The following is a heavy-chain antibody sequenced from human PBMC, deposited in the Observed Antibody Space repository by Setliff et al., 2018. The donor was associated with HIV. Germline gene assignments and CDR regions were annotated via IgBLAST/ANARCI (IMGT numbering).Heavy chain of an antibody. D-gene: IGHD6-6*01. CDR1: GESLSDYY. CDR2: INHNKSS. CDR3: ASEAWTSYRSSSGYYYYYMDV. Sequence: SETLSLTCAVYGESLSDYYWSWIRQPPGKGLEWIGEINHNKSSDYNPSLKSRVTISVDTSKNQFSLKLSSVTAADTAVYYCASEAWTSYRSSSGYYYYYMDVWGKGTTVTVSS. J-gene: IGHJ6*03. V-gene: IGHV4-34*01.